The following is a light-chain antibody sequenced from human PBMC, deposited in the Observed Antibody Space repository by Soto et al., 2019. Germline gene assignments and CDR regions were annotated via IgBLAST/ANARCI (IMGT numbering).Light chain of an antibody. Sequence: EIVLTQSPGTLSLSPGERATLSCRASQSVSSSYLAWYQQKPGQAPRLLIYGASSRATGIPDRFSGSGSGTDFTLTISRLEPEDVAVYYCQQYGSSPVTFGQGNKVEIK. CDR1: QSVSSSY. V-gene: IGKV3-20*01. CDR2: GAS. J-gene: IGKJ1*01. CDR3: QQYGSSPVT.